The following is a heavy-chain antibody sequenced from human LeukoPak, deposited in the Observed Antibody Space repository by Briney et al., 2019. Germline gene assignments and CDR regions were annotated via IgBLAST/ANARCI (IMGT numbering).Heavy chain of an antibody. CDR2: IYHSGST. V-gene: IGHV4-59*12. CDR1: GGSISSCY. Sequence: SETLSLTCTVSGGSISSCYRSWIRQPPGKGLEWIGEIYHSGSTNYNPSLKSRVTISVDKSKNQFSLKLSSVTAADTAVFYCARGGPYDSSGYYYYFDYWGQGTLVTVSS. D-gene: IGHD3-22*01. J-gene: IGHJ4*02. CDR3: ARGGPYDSSGYYYYFDY.